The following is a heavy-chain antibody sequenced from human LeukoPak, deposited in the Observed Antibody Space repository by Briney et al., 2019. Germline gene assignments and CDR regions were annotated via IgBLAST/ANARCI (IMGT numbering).Heavy chain of an antibody. Sequence: ASVKVSCDASEYTFTGYYMHWVRQAPGQGLEWMGWINPNSGGTNYAQKFQGRVTMTRDTSISTAYMELSRLRSDDTAVYYCARGPHPYYYDGSTYFEYWGQGTLVTVSS. CDR1: EYTFTGYY. J-gene: IGHJ4*02. V-gene: IGHV1-2*02. CDR3: ARGPHPYYYDGSTYFEY. CDR2: INPNSGGT. D-gene: IGHD3-22*01.